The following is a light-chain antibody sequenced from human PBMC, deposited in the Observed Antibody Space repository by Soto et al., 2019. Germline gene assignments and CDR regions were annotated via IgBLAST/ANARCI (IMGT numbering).Light chain of an antibody. Sequence: DIQMTQSPSSLSASVGDRVTITCRASQNISSYLNWYQQKPGKAPNLVIYAAISLQSGVPSRFSGSGSGTDFTLTISSLQPEDFATYYCQQRYSIVRTFGGGTKVEIK. V-gene: IGKV1-39*01. J-gene: IGKJ4*01. CDR3: QQRYSIVRT. CDR1: QNISSY. CDR2: AAI.